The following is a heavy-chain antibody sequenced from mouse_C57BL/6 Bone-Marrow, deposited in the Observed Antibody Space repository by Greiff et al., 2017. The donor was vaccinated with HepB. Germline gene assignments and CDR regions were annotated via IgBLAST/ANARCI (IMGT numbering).Heavy chain of an antibody. CDR2: INPNYGTT. CDR1: GYSFTDYN. Sequence: EVQLQQSGPELVKPGASVRISCKASGYSFTDYNMNWVKQSNGKSLEWIGVINPNYGTTSYNQKFKGKATLTVDQSSSTAYMQLNSLTSEDSAVFYCASLYDGYYAWFAYWGQGTLVTVSA. J-gene: IGHJ3*01. D-gene: IGHD2-3*01. V-gene: IGHV1-39*01. CDR3: ASLYDGYYAWFAY.